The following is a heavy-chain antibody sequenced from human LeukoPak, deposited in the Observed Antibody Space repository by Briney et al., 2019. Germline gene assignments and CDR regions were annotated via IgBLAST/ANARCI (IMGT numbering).Heavy chain of an antibody. J-gene: IGHJ5*02. CDR2: INPSDGST. Sequence: ASVKVSCKASGYTFTSYYMHWVRQAPGQGLEWMGVINPSDGSTTYAQKFQGRVTVTRDTSTSTVYMELSSLRSEDTAVYCCARAWRYTDWFDPWGQGTLVTVSS. D-gene: IGHD1-14*01. CDR3: ARAWRYTDWFDP. V-gene: IGHV1-46*01. CDR1: GYTFTSYY.